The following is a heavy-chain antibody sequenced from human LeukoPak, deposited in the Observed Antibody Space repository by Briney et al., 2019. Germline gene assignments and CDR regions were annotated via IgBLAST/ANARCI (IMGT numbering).Heavy chain of an antibody. V-gene: IGHV1-69*05. CDR1: VGTFSSYA. CDR2: IIPIFGTA. J-gene: IGHJ5*02. D-gene: IGHD6-19*01. CDR3: ASRPLRRIAVDTNWFDP. Sequence: SVKVSCKASVGTFSSYAISGVRQAPGQGLEWMGRIIPIFGTANYAQKFQGRVTITTDESTSTAYMELSSLRSEDTAVYYCASRPLRRIAVDTNWFDPWGQGTLVTVSS.